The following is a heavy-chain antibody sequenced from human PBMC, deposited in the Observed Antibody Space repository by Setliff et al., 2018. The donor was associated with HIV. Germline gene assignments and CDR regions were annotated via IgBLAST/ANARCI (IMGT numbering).Heavy chain of an antibody. CDR3: ARGSYYYYYYMDV. J-gene: IGHJ6*03. D-gene: IGHD1-26*01. CDR2: IYTSGST. CDR1: GGSISSGSYY. V-gene: IGHV4-61*09. Sequence: PSETLSLTCTVSGGSISSGSYYWSWIRQPAVKGLEWIGHIYTSGSTNYNPSLKSRVTISVDTSKNQFSLKLSSVTAADTAVYYCARGSYYYYYYMDVWGKGTTVTV.